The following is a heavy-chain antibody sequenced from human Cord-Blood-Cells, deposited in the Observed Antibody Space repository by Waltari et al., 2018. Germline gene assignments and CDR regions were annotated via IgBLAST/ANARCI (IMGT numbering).Heavy chain of an antibody. CDR2: ISYDGSNK. V-gene: IGHV3-30*18. D-gene: IGHD6-13*01. CDR1: GFTFSSYG. Sequence: QVQLVESGGGVVQPGRSLRLSCAASGFTFSSYGMHWVRQAPGKGLEWVAVISYDGSNKYYADSVKGRFTISRDNSKNTLYLQMNSLRAEDTAVYYCAKVGYSWDYYYGMDVWGQGTTVTVSS. CDR3: AKVGYSWDYYYGMDV. J-gene: IGHJ6*02.